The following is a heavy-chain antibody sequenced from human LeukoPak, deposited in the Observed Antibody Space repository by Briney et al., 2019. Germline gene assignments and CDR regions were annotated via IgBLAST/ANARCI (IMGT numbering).Heavy chain of an antibody. CDR2: INPNSGGT. CDR1: GYTFTSYA. CDR3: ARGGYCSSTSCSTELGFDP. V-gene: IGHV1-2*02. J-gene: IGHJ5*02. Sequence: ASVKVSCKASGYTFTSYAMNWVRQAPGQGLEWMGWINPNSGGTNYAQKFQGRVTMTRDTSISTAYMELSRLRSDDTAVYYCARGGYCSSTSCSTELGFDPWGQGTLVTVSS. D-gene: IGHD2-2*01.